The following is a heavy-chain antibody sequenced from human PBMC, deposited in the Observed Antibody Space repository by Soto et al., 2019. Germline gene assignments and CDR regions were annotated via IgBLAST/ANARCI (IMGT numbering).Heavy chain of an antibody. V-gene: IGHV3-23*01. J-gene: IGHJ4*02. CDR2: ISGSGGST. D-gene: IGHD3-9*01. CDR1: GFTFSSYA. CDR3: AKSFLGYDILTGYPN. Sequence: GGSLRLSCAASGFTFSSYAMSWVRQAPGKGLEWVSAISGSGGSTYYADSVKGRFTISRDNSKNTLYLQMNSLRAEDTAVYYCAKSFLGYDILTGYPNWGQGTLVTVPQ.